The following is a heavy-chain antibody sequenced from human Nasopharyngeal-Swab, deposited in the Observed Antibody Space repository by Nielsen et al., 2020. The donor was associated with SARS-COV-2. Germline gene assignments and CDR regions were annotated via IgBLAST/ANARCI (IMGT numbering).Heavy chain of an antibody. CDR2: IWYDGSNK. Sequence: VRQAPGKGLEWVAVIWYDGSNKYYADSVKGRFTISRDNSKNTLYLQMNSLRAEDTAVYYCARASKFFLGYCSGGSCYRYYYYYYMDVWGKGTTVTVSS. J-gene: IGHJ6*03. V-gene: IGHV3-33*01. CDR3: ARASKFFLGYCSGGSCYRYYYYYYMDV. D-gene: IGHD2-15*01.